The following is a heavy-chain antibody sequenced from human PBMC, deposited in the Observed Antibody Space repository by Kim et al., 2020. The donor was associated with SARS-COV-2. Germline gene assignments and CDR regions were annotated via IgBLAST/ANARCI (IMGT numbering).Heavy chain of an antibody. D-gene: IGHD2-8*01. CDR1: GFTFSSYA. J-gene: IGHJ2*01. Sequence: GGSLRLSCAASGFTFSSYAMHWVRQAPGKGLEWVAVISYDGSNKYYADSVKGRFTISRDNSKNTLYLQMNSLRAEDTAVYYCAREGLISDWYFDLWGRGTLVTVSS. V-gene: IGHV3-30-3*01. CDR3: AREGLISDWYFDL. CDR2: ISYDGSNK.